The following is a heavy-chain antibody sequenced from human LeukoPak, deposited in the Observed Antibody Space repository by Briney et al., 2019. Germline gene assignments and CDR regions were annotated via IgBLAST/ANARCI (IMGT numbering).Heavy chain of an antibody. Sequence: ASVKVSCKASGHTFTSYYMNWVRRAPGQGLEGMGIINPSGGSTSYAQKFKGRVTMTRDTSTSTVYMELSSLRSEDTAVYYCARIGDSTSCYGPCAYFDYWGQGTLVTVSS. D-gene: IGHD2-2*01. J-gene: IGHJ4*02. CDR3: ARIGDSTSCYGPCAYFDY. V-gene: IGHV1-46*01. CDR1: GHTFTSYY. CDR2: INPSGGST.